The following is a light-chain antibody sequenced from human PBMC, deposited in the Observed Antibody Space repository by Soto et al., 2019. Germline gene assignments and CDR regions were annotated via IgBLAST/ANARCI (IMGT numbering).Light chain of an antibody. V-gene: IGKV1-27*01. J-gene: IGKJ5*01. CDR3: QKFNTAPPT. CDR1: QDISVY. Sequence: DIQMTQSPSSLSASVGDRVTITCRASQDISVYLAWYQQKPGKVPKLLIYSASTLQSGVPSRFSGSGSGTDFTLTISSLQPEDVATDYCQKFNTAPPTVGQGTRLEIK. CDR2: SAS.